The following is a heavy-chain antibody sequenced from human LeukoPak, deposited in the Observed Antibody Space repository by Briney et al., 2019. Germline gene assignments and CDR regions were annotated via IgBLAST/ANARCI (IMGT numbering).Heavy chain of an antibody. D-gene: IGHD4-17*01. CDR2: IYSSGST. J-gene: IGHJ3*02. CDR3: ARAEHDYGDSDAFDI. CDR1: GGSISSYH. V-gene: IGHV4-4*07. Sequence: SETLSLTCTVSGGSISSYHWSWIRQPAGKGLEWIGRIYSSGSTNYNPSLKSRVTMSVDTSKNQFSLKLSSVTAADTAVYYCARAEHDYGDSDAFDIWGQGTMVTVSS.